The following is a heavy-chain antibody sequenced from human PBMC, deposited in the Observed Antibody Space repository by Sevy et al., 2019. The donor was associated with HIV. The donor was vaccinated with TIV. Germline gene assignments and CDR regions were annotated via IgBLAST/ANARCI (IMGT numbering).Heavy chain of an antibody. J-gene: IGHJ3*02. V-gene: IGHV3-7*01. CDR3: ARWRTAITAFDI. CDR2: IKQDGSEK. Sequence: GGSLRPSCAASRFTFSNFWMTWVRQAPGKGLEWVANIKQDGSEKYYVDSVRGRFTISRDNAKNSLYLQMNSLRAEDTAVYYCARWRTAITAFDIWGQGTMVTVSS. CDR1: RFTFSNFW. D-gene: IGHD5-18*01.